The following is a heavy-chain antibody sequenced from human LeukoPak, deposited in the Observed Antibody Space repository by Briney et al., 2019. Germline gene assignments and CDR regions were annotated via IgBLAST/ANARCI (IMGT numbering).Heavy chain of an antibody. D-gene: IGHD6-13*01. J-gene: IGHJ4*02. Sequence: GGSLRLSCVASGFTFTNHWMSWVRQAPGKGLEWVANIREDGGHKNYVDSVKGRFTISRDNAKNSLYLQMNSLRAEDTALYYCAKVYSSSWYYFDYWGQGTLVTVSS. CDR3: AKVYSSSWYYFDY. CDR2: IREDGGHK. V-gene: IGHV3-7*03. CDR1: GFTFTNHW.